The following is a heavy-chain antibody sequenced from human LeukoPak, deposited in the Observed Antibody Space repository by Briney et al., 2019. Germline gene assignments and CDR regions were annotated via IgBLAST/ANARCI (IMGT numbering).Heavy chain of an antibody. CDR1: GGSISSSSYY. CDR3: AISTSGIAVAGLGY. Sequence: SETLSLTCTVSGGSISSSSYYWGWIRQPPGKGLEWIGSIYYSGSTYYDPSLKSRVTISVDTSKSQCSLKLSSVTAADTAVYYCAISTSGIAVAGLGYWGQGTLVTVSS. D-gene: IGHD6-19*01. CDR2: IYYSGST. V-gene: IGHV4-39*01. J-gene: IGHJ4*02.